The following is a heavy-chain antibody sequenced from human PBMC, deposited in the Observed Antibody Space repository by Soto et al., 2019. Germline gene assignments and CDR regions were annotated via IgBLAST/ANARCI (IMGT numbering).Heavy chain of an antibody. CDR1: GGSMSSYF. CDR3: AGRVERRTTRYFDH. V-gene: IGHV4-59*01. CDR2: IYYSGST. Sequence: PSETLSLTCTVSGGSMSSYFWSWIRQPPGKGLEWIGYIYYSGSTTYNPSLKSRVTMSADTSKNQFSLQLNSVTAADTAVYFCAGRVERRTTRYFDHWGPGTLVTVSS. D-gene: IGHD1-1*01. J-gene: IGHJ4*02.